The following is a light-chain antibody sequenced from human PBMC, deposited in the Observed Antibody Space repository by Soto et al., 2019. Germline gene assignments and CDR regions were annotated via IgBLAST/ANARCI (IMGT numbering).Light chain of an antibody. J-gene: IGLJ1*01. V-gene: IGLV2-14*01. CDR3: SSYTTSSTLV. Sequence: QSVLTQPASVSGSPGQSITISCSGTSSDIGAYNYVSWYQHHPDKAPKFMIYEVSNRPLGVSDRFSASKSGNTAYLTISGLQAEDEADYYCSSYTTSSTLVLGTGTKVTVL. CDR2: EVS. CDR1: SSDIGAYNY.